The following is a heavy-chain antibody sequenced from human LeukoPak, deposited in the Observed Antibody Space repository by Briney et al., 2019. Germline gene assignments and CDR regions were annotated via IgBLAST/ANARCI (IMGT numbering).Heavy chain of an antibody. V-gene: IGHV3-23*01. CDR3: AKDRPYDFWSGYYPLGYYGMDV. Sequence: GGSLRLSCAASGFTFSSYAMSRVRQAPGKGLEWVSAISGSGGSTYYADSVKGRFTISRDNSKNTLYLQMNSLRAEDTAVYYCAKDRPYDFWSGYYPLGYYGMDVWGQGTTVTVSS. J-gene: IGHJ6*02. CDR2: ISGSGGST. D-gene: IGHD3-3*01. CDR1: GFTFSSYA.